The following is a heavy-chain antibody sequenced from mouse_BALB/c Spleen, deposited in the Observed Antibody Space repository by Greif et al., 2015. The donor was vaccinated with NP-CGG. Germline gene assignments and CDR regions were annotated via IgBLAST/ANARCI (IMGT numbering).Heavy chain of an antibody. CDR3: ARGGNYWYFDV. J-gene: IGHJ1*01. V-gene: IGHV7-1*02. Sequence: EVKLMESGGGLVQPGGSLRLSCATSGLTFSDFYMEWVRQPPGKRLEWIAACRNKANDYTTEYSASVKGRFIFSRDTSQSLLYLQMNALRAEDAAMYYYARGGNYWYFDVSGAGTTVTVSS. CDR1: GLTFSDFY. CDR2: CRNKANDYTT.